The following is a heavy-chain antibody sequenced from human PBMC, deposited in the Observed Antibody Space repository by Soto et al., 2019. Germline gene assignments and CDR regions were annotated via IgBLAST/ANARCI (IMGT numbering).Heavy chain of an antibody. J-gene: IGHJ4*02. CDR3: ARSDYDFWSGPPYFDY. D-gene: IGHD3-3*01. V-gene: IGHV4-59*01. CDR2: IYYSGST. Sequence: SETLSLTCTVSGGSISSYYWSWIRQPPGKGLEWIGYIYYSGSTNYNPSLKSRVTISVDTSKNQFSLKLSSVTAADTAVYYCARSDYDFWSGPPYFDYWGQGTLVTVSS. CDR1: GGSISSYY.